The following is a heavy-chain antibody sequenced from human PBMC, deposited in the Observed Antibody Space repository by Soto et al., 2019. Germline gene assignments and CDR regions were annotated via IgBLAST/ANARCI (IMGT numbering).Heavy chain of an antibody. CDR1: GDSVSSNSAA. V-gene: IGHV6-1*01. D-gene: IGHD2-15*01. CDR3: ARDDCSGGSCYWSWFDP. J-gene: IGHJ5*02. Sequence: PSQTLSLTCAISGDSVSSNSAAWNWIRQPPSRGLEWLGRTYYRSKWYNDYAVSVKSRITINQDTSKNQFSLQLNSVTPEDTAVYYCARDDCSGGSCYWSWFDPWGQGTLVTVSS. CDR2: TYYRSKWYN.